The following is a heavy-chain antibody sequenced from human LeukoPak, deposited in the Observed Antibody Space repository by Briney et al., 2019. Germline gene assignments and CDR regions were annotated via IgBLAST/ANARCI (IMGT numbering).Heavy chain of an antibody. CDR2: MYSGGST. V-gene: IGHV3-53*01. Sequence: GGSLRLSCAASGFTVSSKYMSWVRQAPGKGLEWVSVMYSGGSTYYADSVKGRFTISRDNSMNTLYLQMNSLRAEDTAVYFCAKGRDSSGRQYFQHWGQGTLVTVSS. CDR1: GFTVSSKY. CDR3: AKGRDSSGRQYFQH. D-gene: IGHD3-22*01. J-gene: IGHJ1*01.